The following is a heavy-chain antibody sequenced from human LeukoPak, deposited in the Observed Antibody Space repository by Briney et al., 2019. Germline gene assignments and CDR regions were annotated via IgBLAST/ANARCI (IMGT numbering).Heavy chain of an antibody. J-gene: IGHJ4*02. CDR2: IYPGDSDT. CDR1: GYSFTSYW. Sequence: GESPKISCKGSGYSFTSYWIGWVRQMPGKGLEWMGIIYPGDSDTRYSPSFQGQVTISADKSISTAYLQWSSLKASDTAMYYCARHYDYVWGSYRFRYYFDYWGQGTLVTVSS. V-gene: IGHV5-51*01. CDR3: ARHYDYVWGSYRFRYYFDY. D-gene: IGHD3-16*02.